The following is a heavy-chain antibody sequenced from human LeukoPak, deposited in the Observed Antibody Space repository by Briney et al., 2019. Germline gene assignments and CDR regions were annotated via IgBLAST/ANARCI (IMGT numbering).Heavy chain of an antibody. CDR2: INSDGSTT. J-gene: IGHJ4*02. Sequence: PGGSLRLSCAASGFTFSSYWMHWVRQAPGKGLVWVSGINSDGSTTNYADSVKGRFTISRDNARNTLYLQMNSLGAEDTAVYYCANYNGDYLDYWGQGTLVDVSS. CDR1: GFTFSSYW. CDR3: ANYNGDYLDY. D-gene: IGHD5-24*01. V-gene: IGHV3-74*01.